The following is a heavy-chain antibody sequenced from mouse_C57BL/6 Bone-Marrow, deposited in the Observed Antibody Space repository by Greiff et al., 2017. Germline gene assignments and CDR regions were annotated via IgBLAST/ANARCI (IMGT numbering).Heavy chain of an antibody. V-gene: IGHV1-26*01. CDR1: GYTFTDYY. Sequence: EVQLQQSGPELVKPGASVKISCKASGYTFTDYYMNWVKQSHGKSLEWIGDINPNNGGTSYNQKFKGKATLTVDKSSSTAYMELRSLTSEDSAVYYCASPSQYYGSSYYAMDYWGQGTSVTVSS. J-gene: IGHJ4*01. D-gene: IGHD1-1*01. CDR3: ASPSQYYGSSYYAMDY. CDR2: INPNNGGT.